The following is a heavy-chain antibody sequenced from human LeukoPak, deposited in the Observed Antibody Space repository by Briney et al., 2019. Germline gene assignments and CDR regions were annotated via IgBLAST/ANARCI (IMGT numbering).Heavy chain of an antibody. D-gene: IGHD2-2*01. CDR1: GFTFSSYA. Sequence: GGSLRLSRAASGFTFSSYAMHWVRQAPGKGLEYASAISSNGGSTYYANSVKGRFTISRDNSKNTLYLQMGSLRAEDMAVYYCARVAGYCSSTSCGNDYWGQRTLVTVSS. V-gene: IGHV3-64*01. CDR2: ISSNGGST. J-gene: IGHJ4*02. CDR3: ARVAGYCSSTSCGNDY.